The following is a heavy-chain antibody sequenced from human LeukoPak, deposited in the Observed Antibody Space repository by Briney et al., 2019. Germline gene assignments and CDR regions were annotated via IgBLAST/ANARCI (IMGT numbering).Heavy chain of an antibody. CDR1: GGSFSGYY. CDR3: ARGKGSVRNSIFRYGRNNWFDP. D-gene: IGHD2/OR15-2a*01. J-gene: IGHJ5*02. V-gene: IGHV4-34*01. CDR2: INHSGST. Sequence: SETLSLTCAVYGGSFSGYYWSWIRQPPGKELEWIGKINHSGSTNYNPSLKSRVTISVDTSKNQFSLKLSSVTAADTAVYYCARGKGSVRNSIFRYGRNNWFDPWGQGTLVTVSS.